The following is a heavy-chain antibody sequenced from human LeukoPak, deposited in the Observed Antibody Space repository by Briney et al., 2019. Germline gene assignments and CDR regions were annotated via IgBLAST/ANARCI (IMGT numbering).Heavy chain of an antibody. Sequence: PSETLSLTCTVSGGSISSYYWSWIRQPPGKGLEWIGYIYYSGSTNYNPSLKSRVTISVDTSKNQFSLKLSSVTAADTAVYYCARGPHQGVRYYMDVWGKGTTVTISS. CDR1: GGSISSYY. D-gene: IGHD3-10*01. CDR2: IYYSGST. J-gene: IGHJ6*03. CDR3: ARGPHQGVRYYMDV. V-gene: IGHV4-59*01.